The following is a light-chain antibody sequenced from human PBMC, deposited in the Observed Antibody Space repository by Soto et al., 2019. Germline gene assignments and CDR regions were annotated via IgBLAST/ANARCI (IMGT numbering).Light chain of an antibody. CDR3: SSYAGSDIFV. Sequence: QSVLTQPPSASGSPGQSVAISCTGTSSDVGGYNYVFWYQQHPGKAPKLMIYEVNKRPSGVPDRFSGSKSGNTASLTVSGLQAEDEADYYCSSYAGSDIFVFGGGTKLTVL. CDR2: EVN. V-gene: IGLV2-8*01. J-gene: IGLJ2*01. CDR1: SSDVGGYNY.